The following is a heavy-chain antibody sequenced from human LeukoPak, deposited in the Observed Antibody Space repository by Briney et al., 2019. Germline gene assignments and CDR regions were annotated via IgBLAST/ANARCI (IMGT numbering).Heavy chain of an antibody. CDR2: ISGSGGST. Sequence: YPGGSLRLSCAASGFTFSSYAMSWVRQAPGKGLEWVSAISGSGGSTYYADSVKGRFTISRDNSKNTLYLQMNSLRAEDTAVYYCAKDSSSWYLQDYWGQGTLVTVSS. J-gene: IGHJ4*02. D-gene: IGHD6-13*01. CDR3: AKDSSSWYLQDY. V-gene: IGHV3-23*01. CDR1: GFTFSSYA.